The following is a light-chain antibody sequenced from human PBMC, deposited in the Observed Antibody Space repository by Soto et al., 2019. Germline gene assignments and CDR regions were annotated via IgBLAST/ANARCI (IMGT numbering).Light chain of an antibody. CDR1: SSDVGGYNY. Sequence: QSVLTQPASVSGSPGQSITISCTGXSSDVGGYNYVSWYQHHPGKAPKLIIYDVTNRPSGVSNPFSGSKSGNTASLTISGLQPEDEADYYCSSYTTSNTRQIVFGTGTNITVL. CDR2: DVT. CDR3: SSYTTSNTRQIV. J-gene: IGLJ1*01. V-gene: IGLV2-14*03.